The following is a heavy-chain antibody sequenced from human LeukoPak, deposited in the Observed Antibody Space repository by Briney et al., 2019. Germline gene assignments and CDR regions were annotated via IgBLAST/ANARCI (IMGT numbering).Heavy chain of an antibody. CDR3: ARGSILRYFDWLLNFDY. V-gene: IGHV3-7*01. CDR1: GFTFSSYW. D-gene: IGHD3-9*01. J-gene: IGHJ4*02. CDR2: IKQDGSEK. Sequence: GGSLRLSCAASGFTFSSYWMSWVRQAPGKGLEWVANIKQDGSEKYYVDSVKGRFTISRDNAKNSLYLQMNSLRAEDTAVYYCARGSILRYFDWLLNFDYWGQGTLVTVSS.